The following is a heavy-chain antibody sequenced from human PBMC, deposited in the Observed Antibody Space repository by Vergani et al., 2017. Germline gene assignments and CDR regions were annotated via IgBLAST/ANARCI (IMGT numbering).Heavy chain of an antibody. CDR3: ASGYCTNGVCSPYDY. Sequence: EVQLVESGGGLVQPGGSLRLSCAASGFTFSSYNMNWVRQAPGKGLEWVSYISSSSSTIYYADSVKGRFTISRDNAKNSLYLQMNSLRAEDTAVYYCASGYCTNGVCSPYDYWGQGTLVTVSS. CDR2: ISSSSSTI. CDR1: GFTFSSYN. V-gene: IGHV3-48*01. J-gene: IGHJ4*02. D-gene: IGHD2-8*01.